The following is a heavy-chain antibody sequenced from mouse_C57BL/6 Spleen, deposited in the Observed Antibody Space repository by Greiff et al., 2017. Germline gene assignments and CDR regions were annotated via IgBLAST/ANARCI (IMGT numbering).Heavy chain of an antibody. V-gene: IGHV5-16*01. D-gene: IGHD2-2*01. CDR2: INYDGSST. CDR1: GFTFSDYY. Sequence: EVQVVESEGGLVQPGSSMKLSCTASGFTFSDYYMAWVRQVPEKGLEWVANINYDGSSTYYLDSLKSRFIISRDNAKNILYLQMSSLKSEDTATYYCARDGGYDGGDWYFDVWGTGTTVTVSS. J-gene: IGHJ1*03. CDR3: ARDGGYDGGDWYFDV.